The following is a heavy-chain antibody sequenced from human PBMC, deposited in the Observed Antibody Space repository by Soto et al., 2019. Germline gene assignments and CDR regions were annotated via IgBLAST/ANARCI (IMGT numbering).Heavy chain of an antibody. D-gene: IGHD2-2*01. V-gene: IGHV3-23*04. Sequence: EVQLVESGGGLVQPGGSLTLSCAASGFTFSSYAMSWVRQAPGKGLEWVSAISGSGGSTYYADSVKGRFTISRDNSKNTLYLQMNSLRAEDTAVYYCAKVVGDIVVVPAAPFDYWGQGTLVTVSS. J-gene: IGHJ4*02. CDR3: AKVVGDIVVVPAAPFDY. CDR1: GFTFSSYA. CDR2: ISGSGGST.